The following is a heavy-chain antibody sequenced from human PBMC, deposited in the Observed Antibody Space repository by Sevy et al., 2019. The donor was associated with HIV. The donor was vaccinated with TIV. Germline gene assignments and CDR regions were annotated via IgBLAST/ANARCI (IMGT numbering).Heavy chain of an antibody. J-gene: IGHJ4*02. Sequence: GGSLRLSCAASGFTFSSYAMHWVRQAPGKGLEWVAVISYDGSNKYYADSVKGRFTISRDNSKNTLYLQMDSLRAEDTAVYYCARTLYCSGGSCYSDPFGYYFDYWGQGTLVTVSS. V-gene: IGHV3-30-3*01. CDR3: ARTLYCSGGSCYSDPFGYYFDY. D-gene: IGHD2-15*01. CDR1: GFTFSSYA. CDR2: ISYDGSNK.